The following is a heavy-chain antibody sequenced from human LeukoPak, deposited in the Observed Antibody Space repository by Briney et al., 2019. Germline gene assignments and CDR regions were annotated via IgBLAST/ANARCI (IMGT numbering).Heavy chain of an antibody. CDR3: ARADCSGGSCYSGY. CDR2: IWYDGSNK. J-gene: IGHJ4*02. CDR1: GFTFSSYW. V-gene: IGHV3-33*08. D-gene: IGHD2-15*01. Sequence: GGSLRLSCAASGFTFSSYWMSWVRQAPGKGLEWVAVIWYDGSNKYYADSVKGRFTISRDNSKNTLYLQMNSLRAEDTAVYYCARADCSGGSCYSGYWGQGTLVTVSS.